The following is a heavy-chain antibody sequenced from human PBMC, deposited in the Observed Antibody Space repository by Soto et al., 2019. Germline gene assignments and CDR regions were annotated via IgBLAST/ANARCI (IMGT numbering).Heavy chain of an antibody. CDR3: ARVWFQPSPTNEYYYYYGMDV. J-gene: IGHJ6*02. CDR2: INPSGGST. Sequence: GASVKVSCKASGYTFTSYYMHWVRQAPGQGLEWMGIINPSGGSTSYAQKFQGRVTMTRDTSTSTVYMELSSLRSEDTAVYYCARVWFQPSPTNEYYYYYGMDVWGQGTTVTVSS. V-gene: IGHV1-46*01. D-gene: IGHD2-21*01. CDR1: GYTFTSYY.